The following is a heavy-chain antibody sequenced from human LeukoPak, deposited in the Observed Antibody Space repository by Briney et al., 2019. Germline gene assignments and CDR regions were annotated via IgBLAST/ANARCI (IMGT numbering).Heavy chain of an antibody. CDR1: GFVFSSYD. D-gene: IGHD3-22*01. CDR3: ARSREKYYYDSSGPNVGY. V-gene: IGHV3-48*03. Sequence: GGSLRLSCAASGFVFSSYDMHWVRQAPGKGLGWVSYISSDGDTIYYADSVKGRFTISRDNAKNSLHLQMSSLRAEDTAVYYCARSREKYYYDSSGPNVGYWGQGTLVTVSS. J-gene: IGHJ4*02. CDR2: ISSDGDTI.